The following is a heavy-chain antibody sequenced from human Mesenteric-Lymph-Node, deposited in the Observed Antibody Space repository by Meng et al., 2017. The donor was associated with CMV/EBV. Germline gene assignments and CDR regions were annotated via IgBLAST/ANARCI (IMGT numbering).Heavy chain of an antibody. CDR1: GFTFSSYA. Sequence: GGSLRLSCAASGFTFSSYAMHWVRQAPGKGLEWVANIKQDGSEKYYVDSVKGRFTVSRDNARNSLYLQMNSLRAEDTAVYYCATDWGDTKSRFDYWGQGSLVTVSS. D-gene: IGHD3-16*01. CDR3: ATDWGDTKSRFDY. CDR2: IKQDGSEK. V-gene: IGHV3-7*01. J-gene: IGHJ4*02.